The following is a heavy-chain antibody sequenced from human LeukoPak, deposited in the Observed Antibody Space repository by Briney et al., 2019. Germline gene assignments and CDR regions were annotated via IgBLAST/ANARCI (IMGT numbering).Heavy chain of an antibody. CDR2: ISYDGSNK. Sequence: GGSLRLSCAASGFTFSSYAMHWVRQAPGKGLERVAVISYDGSNKYYADSVKGRFTISRDNSKNTLYLQMNSLRAEDTAVYYCARDLGFDYYDSSTLRWFDPWGQGTLVTVSS. CDR3: ARDLGFDYYDSSTLRWFDP. V-gene: IGHV3-30-3*01. CDR1: GFTFSSYA. J-gene: IGHJ5*02. D-gene: IGHD3-22*01.